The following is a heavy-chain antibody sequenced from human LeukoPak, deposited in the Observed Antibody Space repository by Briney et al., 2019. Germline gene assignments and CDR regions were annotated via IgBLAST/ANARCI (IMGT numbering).Heavy chain of an antibody. CDR2: IYSGGST. Sequence: GGSLRLSCAASGFTFSSYSMNWVRQAPGKGLEWVSVIYSGGSTYYADSVKGRFTISRDNSKNTLYLQMNSLRAEDTAVYYCARGGLASPCGGDCYSDYWGQGTLVTVSS. D-gene: IGHD2-21*02. CDR3: ARGGLASPCGGDCYSDY. V-gene: IGHV3-66*01. J-gene: IGHJ4*02. CDR1: GFTFSSYS.